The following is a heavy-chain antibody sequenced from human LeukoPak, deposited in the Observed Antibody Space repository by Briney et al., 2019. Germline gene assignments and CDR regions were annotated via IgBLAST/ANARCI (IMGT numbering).Heavy chain of an antibody. CDR2: IRGSGDST. V-gene: IGHV3-23*01. CDR3: AKRFRGTSGLYYFDS. Sequence: GGSLRLSCSASGFTFSTYAMSWVRQPPGKGLEWVSAIRGSGDSTYYAESVKGRFTISRDNSKNTLYLQMNSPRAEDTAVYYCAKRFRGTSGLYYFDSWGQGTLVTVSS. D-gene: IGHD2/OR15-2a*01. J-gene: IGHJ4*02. CDR1: GFTFSTYA.